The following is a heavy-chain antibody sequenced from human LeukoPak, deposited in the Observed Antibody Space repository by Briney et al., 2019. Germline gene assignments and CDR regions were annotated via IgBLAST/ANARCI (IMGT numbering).Heavy chain of an antibody. CDR2: IYSGGST. Sequence: GGSLRLSCAASGFTVSSNYMSWVRQAPGKGLEWVSVIYSGGSTYYADSVKGRFTISRDNSKNTLYLQMNSLRAEDTAVYYCARASVWFGELGRWGQGTLVTVSS. D-gene: IGHD3-10*01. J-gene: IGHJ4*02. CDR1: GFTVSSNY. V-gene: IGHV3-53*01. CDR3: ARASVWFGELGR.